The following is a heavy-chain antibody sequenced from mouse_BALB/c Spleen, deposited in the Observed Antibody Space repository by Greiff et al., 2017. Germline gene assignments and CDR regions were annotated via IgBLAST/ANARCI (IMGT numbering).Heavy chain of an antibody. CDR2: INSNGGST. J-gene: IGHJ3*01. CDR1: GFTFSSYG. D-gene: IGHD1-1*01. V-gene: IGHV5-6-3*01. Sequence: EVKLVESGGGLVQPGGSLKLSCAASGFTFSSYGMSWVRQTPDKRLELVATINSNGGSTYYPDSVKGRFTISRDNAKNTLYLQMSSLKSEDTAMYYCAREVYEDPSWLAYWGQGTLVTVSA. CDR3: AREVYEDPSWLAY.